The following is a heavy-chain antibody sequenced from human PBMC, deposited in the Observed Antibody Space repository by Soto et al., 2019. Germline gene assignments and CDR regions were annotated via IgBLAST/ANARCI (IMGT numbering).Heavy chain of an antibody. Sequence: ASVKVSCKASGFTFTSSAVQWVRQARGQRLEWIGWIVVGSGNTNYAQKFQERVTITRDMSTSTAYMELSSLRSEDTAVYYCAADQPTVTTSYYYGMDVWGQGTTVTVSS. CDR1: GFTFTSSA. D-gene: IGHD4-4*01. J-gene: IGHJ6*02. V-gene: IGHV1-58*01. CDR3: AADQPTVTTSYYYGMDV. CDR2: IVVGSGNT.